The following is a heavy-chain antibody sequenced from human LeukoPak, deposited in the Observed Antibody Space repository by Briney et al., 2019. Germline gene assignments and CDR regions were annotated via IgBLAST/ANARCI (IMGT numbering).Heavy chain of an antibody. V-gene: IGHV3-48*03. D-gene: IGHD2-2*01. J-gene: IGHJ4*02. CDR3: ARGSTLFGY. CDR1: GFTFSSYE. Sequence: PGGSLRLSCAASGFTFSSYEMNWVRQAPGKGLEWVSYISSSGSTIYYADSVKGRFTISRDNAKNTLYLQMNGLRAEDTAVYYCARGSTLFGYWGQGTLVTVSS. CDR2: ISSSGSTI.